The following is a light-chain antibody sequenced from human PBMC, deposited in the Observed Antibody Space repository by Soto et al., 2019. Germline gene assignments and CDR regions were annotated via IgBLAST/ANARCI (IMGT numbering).Light chain of an antibody. J-gene: IGLJ2*01. Sequence: QSALTQPASVSGSPGQSITISCTGTSSDVGGYNYVSWYQQHPGKAPKLMIYDVSNRPSGVSNRFSGSKSGNTASLTISGLQAEDEADYYCSSYTSSSPHVVFGGGTQLT. CDR3: SSYTSSSPHVV. CDR2: DVS. CDR1: SSDVGGYNY. V-gene: IGLV2-14*01.